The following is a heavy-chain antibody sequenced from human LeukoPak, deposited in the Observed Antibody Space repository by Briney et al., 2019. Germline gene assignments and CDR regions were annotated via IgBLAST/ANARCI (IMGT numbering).Heavy chain of an antibody. V-gene: IGHV1-2*02. CDR3: ARAQRYYYDSSGYYPNFDY. CDR2: INPNSGGT. Sequence: ASVTVSCKASGYTFTGYYMHWVRQAPGQGLEWMGWINPNSGGTNYAQKFQGRVTMTRDTSISTAYMELSRLSSDDTAVYYCARAQRYYYDSSGYYPNFDYWGQGTLVTVSS. D-gene: IGHD3-22*01. J-gene: IGHJ4*02. CDR1: GYTFTGYY.